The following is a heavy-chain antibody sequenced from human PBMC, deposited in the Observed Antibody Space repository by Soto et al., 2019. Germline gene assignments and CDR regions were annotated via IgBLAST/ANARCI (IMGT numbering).Heavy chain of an antibody. D-gene: IGHD2-21*02. J-gene: IGHJ5*02. CDR1: GYTFTSYG. V-gene: IGHV1-18*01. CDR3: AREEGAYGGGDCYRCFDP. CDR2: ISAYNGNT. Sequence: QVQLVQSGAEVKKPGASVKVSCKASGYTFTSYGISWVRQAPGQGLEWMRWISAYNGNTNYAQKLQGKVTMTTDTSTSTAYRERRSLRSDDTAVYYCAREEGAYGGGDCYRCFDPWGQGTLVTVSS.